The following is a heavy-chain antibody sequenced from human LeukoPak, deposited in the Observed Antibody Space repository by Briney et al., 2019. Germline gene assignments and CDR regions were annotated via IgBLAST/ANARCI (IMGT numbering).Heavy chain of an antibody. CDR3: TSFGDYVWGSYRYFDY. CDR1: GFTFSDYA. D-gene: IGHD3-16*02. Sequence: GGSLRLSXTASGFTFSDYAMSWFRQAPGKGLEWVGFIRSKAYGRTTEYAASVKGRFTISRDDSKSIAYLQMNSLKTEDTAVYYCTSFGDYVWGSYRYFDYWGQGTLVTVSS. V-gene: IGHV3-49*03. J-gene: IGHJ4*02. CDR2: IRSKAYGRTT.